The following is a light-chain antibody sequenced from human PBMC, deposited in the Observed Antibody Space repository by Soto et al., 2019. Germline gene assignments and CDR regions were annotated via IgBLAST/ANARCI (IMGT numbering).Light chain of an antibody. Sequence: EILMTQSPVTLSVSPGERVTLSCRASQSVSDNLAWYQQKPGQAPSLLIYGAFTRATGVPARFSSAGSGTEFTLPISSLQSEDFALYYCQQYNDWPLTFGQGTKVEI. J-gene: IGKJ1*01. V-gene: IGKV3-15*01. CDR1: QSVSDN. CDR3: QQYNDWPLT. CDR2: GAF.